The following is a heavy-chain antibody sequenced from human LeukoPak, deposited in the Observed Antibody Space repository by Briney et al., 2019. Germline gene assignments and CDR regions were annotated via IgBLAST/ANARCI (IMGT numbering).Heavy chain of an antibody. CDR3: ARGTMTTVTYYFDY. CDR1: GGSFSGYY. V-gene: IGHV4-34*01. Sequence: SETLSLTCAVYGGSFSGYYWSWIRQPPGKGLEWIGEINHSGSTNYNPSLKSRVTISVDTSKNQFSLKLSSVTAADTAVYYCARGTMTTVTYYFDYWGQGTLVTVSP. J-gene: IGHJ4*02. D-gene: IGHD4-17*01. CDR2: INHSGST.